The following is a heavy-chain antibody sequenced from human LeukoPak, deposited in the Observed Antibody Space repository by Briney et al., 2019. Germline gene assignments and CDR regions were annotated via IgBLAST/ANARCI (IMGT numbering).Heavy chain of an antibody. Sequence: ASVKVSCKASGYSFTDYYMHWVRQAPGQGLEWMGWINSSSGGTRYAQKFQDRVTMTRDTSISTAYMELRRLTSDDTATYYCARLQMLRIAAARGFAFDIWGQGTVVTVSS. CDR2: INSSSGGT. D-gene: IGHD6-13*01. V-gene: IGHV1-2*02. CDR3: ARLQMLRIAAARGFAFDI. J-gene: IGHJ3*02. CDR1: GYSFTDYY.